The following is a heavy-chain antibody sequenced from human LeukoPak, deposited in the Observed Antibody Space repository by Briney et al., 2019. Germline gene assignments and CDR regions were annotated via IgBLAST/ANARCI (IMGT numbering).Heavy chain of an antibody. CDR2: IRSKANSYAT. Sequence: GGSLRLSCAASGFTFSGSAMHWVRQASGKGLEWVGRIRSKANSYATAYAASVRGRFTISRDDSKNTAYLQMNSLRAEDTAVYYCAKPCGHPVPPRGGDCYSDYYFDYWGQGTLVTVSS. J-gene: IGHJ4*02. D-gene: IGHD2-21*02. CDR3: AKPCGHPVPPRGGDCYSDYYFDY. CDR1: GFTFSGSA. V-gene: IGHV3-73*01.